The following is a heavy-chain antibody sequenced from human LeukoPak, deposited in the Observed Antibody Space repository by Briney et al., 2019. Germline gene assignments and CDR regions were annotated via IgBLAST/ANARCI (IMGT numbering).Heavy chain of an antibody. CDR1: GGSISSYY. D-gene: IGHD3-3*01. J-gene: IGHJ3*02. CDR3: ASTPLSITIFGVVQGAFDI. CDR2: IYYSGST. V-gene: IGHV4-59*08. Sequence: SETLSLTCTVSGGSISSYYWSWIRQPPGEGLEWIGYIYYSGSTNYNPSLKSRVTISVDTSKNQFSLKLSSVTAADTAVYYCASTPLSITIFGVVQGAFDIWGQGTMVTVSS.